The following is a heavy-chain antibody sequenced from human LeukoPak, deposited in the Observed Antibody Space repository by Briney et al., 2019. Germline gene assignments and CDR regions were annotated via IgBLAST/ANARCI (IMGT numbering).Heavy chain of an antibody. CDR1: GGSISSYY. J-gene: IGHJ3*02. Sequence: SEALSLTCIVSGGSISSYYWSWIRQPPGKGLEGIGYIYYSGSTNYNPSLQSRVTISVDTSKNQFSLKLSSVTAADTAVYYCARCPITMVRGVIPNAFDIWGQGTMVTVSS. V-gene: IGHV4-59*01. CDR2: IYYSGST. CDR3: ARCPITMVRGVIPNAFDI. D-gene: IGHD3-10*01.